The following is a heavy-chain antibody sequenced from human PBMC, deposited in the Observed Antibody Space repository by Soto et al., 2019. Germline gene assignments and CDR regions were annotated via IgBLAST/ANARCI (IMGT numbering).Heavy chain of an antibody. CDR2: IIPIFGTA. J-gene: IGHJ6*02. CDR1: GGTFSSYA. Sequence: SVKVSCKASGGTFSSYAISWVRQAPGQGLEWMGGIIPIFGTANYAQKFQGRVTITADESTSTAYMELSSLRSEDTAVYYCARVPTVTTTYYYGMDVWGQGTTVTVSS. D-gene: IGHD4-17*01. CDR3: ARVPTVTTTYYYGMDV. V-gene: IGHV1-69*13.